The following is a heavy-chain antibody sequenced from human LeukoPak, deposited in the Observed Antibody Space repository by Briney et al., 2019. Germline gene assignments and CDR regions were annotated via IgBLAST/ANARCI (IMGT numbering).Heavy chain of an antibody. CDR1: GFTFSNYG. J-gene: IGHJ4*02. CDR3: AKTQGYFDY. CDR2: ISGSGGTT. Sequence: PGGSLRLSCAASGFTFSNYGMTWVRQAPGKGLEWVPGISGSGGTTYYADSVEGRFTVSRDNSKNILYLQMNSLRADDTAVYFCAKTQGYFDYWGQGTLVTVSS. V-gene: IGHV3-23*01.